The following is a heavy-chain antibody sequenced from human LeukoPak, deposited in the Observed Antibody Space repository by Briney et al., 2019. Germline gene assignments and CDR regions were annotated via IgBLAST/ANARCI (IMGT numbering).Heavy chain of an antibody. CDR3: ARVIVVLDAFDI. Sequence: ASVKVSCKTSGYTFTGYYTHWVRQAPGQGLEWMGWINPNSGGTNYAQKFQGRVTMTRDTSISTAYMELSRLRSDDTAVYYCARVIVVLDAFDIWGQGTMVTVSS. V-gene: IGHV1-2*02. D-gene: IGHD2-15*01. J-gene: IGHJ3*02. CDR2: INPNSGGT. CDR1: GYTFTGYY.